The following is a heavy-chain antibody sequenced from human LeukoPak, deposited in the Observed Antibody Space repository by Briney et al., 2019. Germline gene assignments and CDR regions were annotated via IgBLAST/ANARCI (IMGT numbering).Heavy chain of an antibody. J-gene: IGHJ5*02. CDR1: GGTFSSYA. D-gene: IGHD6-13*01. Sequence: ASVKVSCKASGGTFSSYAISWVRQAPGQGLEWMGGIIPIFGTANYAQKFQGRVTITTDESTSTAYMELSSLRSEDTAVYYCAREMDSSSCWFDPWGQGTLVTVSS. CDR3: AREMDSSSCWFDP. CDR2: IIPIFGTA. V-gene: IGHV1-69*05.